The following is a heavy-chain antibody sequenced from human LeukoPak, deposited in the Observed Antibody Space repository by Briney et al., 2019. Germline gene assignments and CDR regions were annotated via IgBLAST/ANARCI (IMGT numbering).Heavy chain of an antibody. CDR3: ASAPNENYFDF. J-gene: IGHJ4*02. V-gene: IGHV3-33*01. CDR1: GFTFSSYG. Sequence: GRSLRLSCAASGFTFSSYGMHWVRQAPGKGLEWVAVIWYDGSNKYYADSVKGRFTISRDNSKNTLYLQMNSLRAEDTAVYYCASAPNENYFDFWGQGTLVTVSS. CDR2: IWYDGSNK.